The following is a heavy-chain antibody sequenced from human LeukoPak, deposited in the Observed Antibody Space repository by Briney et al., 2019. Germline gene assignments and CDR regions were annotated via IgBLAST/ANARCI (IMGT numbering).Heavy chain of an antibody. J-gene: IGHJ4*02. D-gene: IGHD2-8*02. CDR1: GFTFSSYG. V-gene: IGHV3-21*01. Sequence: GGSLRLSCAASGFTFSSYGMNCGRQAPGKGLEWVSSITSNSFIYFADSVKGRFTISRDNAKNSLYLQMNSLRAEDTAVYYCTRDRGFCTGATCHPNDYWGQGTLVTVSS. CDR3: TRDRGFCTGATCHPNDY. CDR2: ITSNSFI.